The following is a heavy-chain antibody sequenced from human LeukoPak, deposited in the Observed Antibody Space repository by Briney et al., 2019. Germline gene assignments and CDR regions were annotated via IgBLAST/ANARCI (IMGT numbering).Heavy chain of an antibody. Sequence: SSETLSLTCTVSGGSISSSSYYWGWIRQPPGKGLEWIGSIYYSGSTYYNPSLKSRVTISVDTSKNQFSLKLSSVTAADTAVYYCANFGYSSGWYDYWGQGTLVTVSS. CDR1: GGSISSSSYY. CDR2: IYYSGST. J-gene: IGHJ4*02. CDR3: ANFGYSSGWYDY. D-gene: IGHD6-19*01. V-gene: IGHV4-39*01.